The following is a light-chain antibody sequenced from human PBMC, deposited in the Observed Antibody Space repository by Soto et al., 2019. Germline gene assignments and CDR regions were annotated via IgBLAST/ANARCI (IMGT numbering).Light chain of an antibody. V-gene: IGLV2-23*01. CDR1: SSDVGNYNL. CDR2: EDT. CDR3: CSYAGSSTYV. J-gene: IGLJ1*01. Sequence: SALPPPSSLSGSAVPSITISCTGTSSDVGNYNLVSWYLHHPGKAPKLLIYEDTKRPSGVSNRFSGSRSGNTASLTVSGLQAEDETDYYCCSYAGSSTYVFGTGTKVTVL.